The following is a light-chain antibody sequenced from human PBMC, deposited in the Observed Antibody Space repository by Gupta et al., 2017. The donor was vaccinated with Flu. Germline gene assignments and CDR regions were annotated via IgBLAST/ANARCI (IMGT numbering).Light chain of an antibody. Sequence: DIQIPQSPSTLSASVGDRVTITCRASQSISSWLAWYQQKPGKAPKLLIYKASSLESGVPSRFSGSGSGTEFTLTISSLQPDDFATYYCQQYNSYSWTFGQGTKVEMK. V-gene: IGKV1-5*03. CDR3: QQYNSYSWT. CDR1: QSISSW. CDR2: KAS. J-gene: IGKJ1*01.